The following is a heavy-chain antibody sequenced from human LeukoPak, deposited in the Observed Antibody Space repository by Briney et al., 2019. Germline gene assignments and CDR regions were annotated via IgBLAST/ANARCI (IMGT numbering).Heavy chain of an antibody. D-gene: IGHD1-26*01. J-gene: IGHJ6*03. CDR3: AKGYGWEASYYYYYMDV. CDR2: INAGNGNT. V-gene: IGHV1-3*03. CDR1: GYTFTSYA. Sequence: ASVKVSCKASGYTFTSYAMHWVRQAPGQRLEWMGWINAGNGNTKYSQEFQGRVTITRDTSASTAYMELSSLRTEDTAVYYCAKGYGWEASYYYYYMDVWGKGTTVTFSS.